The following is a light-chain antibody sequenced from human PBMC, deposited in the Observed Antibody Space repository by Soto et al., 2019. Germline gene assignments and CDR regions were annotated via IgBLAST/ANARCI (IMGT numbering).Light chain of an antibody. CDR3: QTWGTGIQV. J-gene: IGLJ2*01. Sequence: QLVLTQSPSASASLGASVKLTCTLSSGHSSYAIGWHQQQPEKGPRYLMKLSSDGSHIKGDGIPDRFSGSSSGAERYLTISSLQSEDEADYYCQTWGTGIQVFGGGTKVTVL. CDR2: LSSDGSH. V-gene: IGLV4-69*01. CDR1: SGHSSYA.